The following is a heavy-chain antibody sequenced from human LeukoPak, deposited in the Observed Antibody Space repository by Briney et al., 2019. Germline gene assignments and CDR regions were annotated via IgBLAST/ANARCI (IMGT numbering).Heavy chain of an antibody. V-gene: IGHV1-2*02. D-gene: IGHD1-26*01. CDR2: INPNSGGT. Sequence: ASVKVSCNASGYTFPGYYMHWVREAPGQGLEWMGWINPNSGGTNYAQKFQGRVTMTRDTSISTAYMELSRLRSDDTAVYYCAKSYSGSYYDYWGQGTLVTVSS. J-gene: IGHJ4*02. CDR1: GYTFPGYY. CDR3: AKSYSGSYYDY.